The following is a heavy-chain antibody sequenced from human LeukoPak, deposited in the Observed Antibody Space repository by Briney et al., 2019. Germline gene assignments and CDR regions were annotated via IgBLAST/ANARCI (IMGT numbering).Heavy chain of an antibody. CDR1: GGSIRSYH. J-gene: IGHJ4*02. Sequence: NPSQTLSLTCTVSGGSIRSYHWSWIRQPAGKGLEWIGRIHTRGNTNYNPSLKSRVTMSVDTSKNQFSLKLSSMTAGDTALNYCVGEVAVIIPGVGIDYWRQGSLVTVSS. CDR2: IHTRGNT. CDR3: VGEVAVIIPGVGIDY. V-gene: IGHV4-4*07. D-gene: IGHD3-22*01.